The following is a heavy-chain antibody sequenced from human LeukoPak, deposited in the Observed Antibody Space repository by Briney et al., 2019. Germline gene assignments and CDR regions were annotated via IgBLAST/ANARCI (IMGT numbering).Heavy chain of an antibody. Sequence: GGSLRLSCAASGFTFSNYGMHWARQAPGKGLEWVAVMWYDGSNKYYADSVKGRFTISRDTSKNTLFLQMNSLRAEDTAVYYCARDGGRLNNWFDTWGQGALVTVSS. CDR1: GFTFSNYG. CDR3: ARDGGRLNNWFDT. J-gene: IGHJ5*02. CDR2: MWYDGSNK. D-gene: IGHD6-25*01. V-gene: IGHV3-33*01.